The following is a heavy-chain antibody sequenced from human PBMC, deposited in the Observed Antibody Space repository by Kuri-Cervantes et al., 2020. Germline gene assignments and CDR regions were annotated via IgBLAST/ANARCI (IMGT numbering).Heavy chain of an antibody. CDR3: ARIRSIAAAGIRWFDP. CDR1: GFSLSNARMG. D-gene: IGHD6-13*01. Sequence: SGPTLVKPTETLTLTCTGSGFSLSNARMGVSWIRQPPGKALEWLAHIFSNDEKSYSTSLKSRLTISKDTSKSQVVLTMTNMDPVDTATYYCARIRSIAAAGIRWFDPWGQGTLVTVSS. CDR2: IFSNDEK. V-gene: IGHV2-26*01. J-gene: IGHJ5*02.